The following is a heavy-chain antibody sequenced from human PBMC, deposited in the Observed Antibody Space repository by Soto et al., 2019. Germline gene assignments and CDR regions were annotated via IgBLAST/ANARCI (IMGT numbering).Heavy chain of an antibody. J-gene: IGHJ4*02. CDR2: IIPMFGAP. D-gene: IGHD3-22*01. CDR1: GGDFSRDA. V-gene: IGHV1-69*01. Sequence: QVQLVQSGAEVKKPTSSVKVSCKASGGDFSRDAISWVRQSPGQGLEWMGGIIPMFGAPNYAQRFQGRLTLTADAATTTAYMEMHSLRSADTAVYYCGRVILSPYSDTTSDYMNPIDSWGQGPLVTVSS. CDR3: GRVILSPYSDTTSDYMNPIDS.